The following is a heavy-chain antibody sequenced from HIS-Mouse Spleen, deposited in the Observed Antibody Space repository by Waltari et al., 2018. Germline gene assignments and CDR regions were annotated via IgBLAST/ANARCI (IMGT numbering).Heavy chain of an antibody. D-gene: IGHD6-13*01. CDR1: GGPISSSIYY. V-gene: IGHV4-39*07. Sequence: QLQLQESGPGLVKPSETLSLTCTVSGGPISSSIYYWGWIRHPPGKGLEWIGSIYYSGSTYYNPSLKSRVTISVDTSKNQFSLKLSSVTAADTAVYYCARKNRRAAAGRGFHAFDIWGQGTMVTVSS. CDR3: ARKNRRAAAGRGFHAFDI. CDR2: IYYSGST. J-gene: IGHJ3*02.